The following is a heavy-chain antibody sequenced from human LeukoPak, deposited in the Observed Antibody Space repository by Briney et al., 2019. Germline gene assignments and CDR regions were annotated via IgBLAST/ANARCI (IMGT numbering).Heavy chain of an antibody. CDR2: IYYSGST. Sequence: PSETLSLTCTVSGGSISSYYWSWIRQPPGKGLEWIGYIYYSGSTNYNPSLKSRVTISVDTSKNQFSLKLSSVTAADTAVYYCARGLFDRGVSPLNWGQGTLVTVSS. J-gene: IGHJ4*02. D-gene: IGHD3-10*01. CDR1: GGSISSYY. V-gene: IGHV4-59*01. CDR3: ARGLFDRGVSPLN.